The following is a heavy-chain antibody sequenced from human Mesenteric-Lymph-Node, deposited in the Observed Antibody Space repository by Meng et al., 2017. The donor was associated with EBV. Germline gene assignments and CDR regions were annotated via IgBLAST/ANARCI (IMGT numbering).Heavy chain of an antibody. D-gene: IGHD2-2*01. Sequence: QGQLQPWVVGLLKPSETLSLTCVIYGGSFSGYSWNWIRQAPGKGLEWIGKIHHSETADYNPSLEDRVIISADTSKNQFSLKLTSVTAADTAVYYCARQGYCRTTTCSTWFDPWGQGTLVTVSS. V-gene: IGHV4-34*01. CDR2: IHHSETA. J-gene: IGHJ5*02. CDR1: GGSFSGYS. CDR3: ARQGYCRTTTCSTWFDP.